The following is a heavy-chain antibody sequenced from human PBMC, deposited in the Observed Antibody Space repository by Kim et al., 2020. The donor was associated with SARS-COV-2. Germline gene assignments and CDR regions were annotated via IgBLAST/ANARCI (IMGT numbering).Heavy chain of an antibody. V-gene: IGHV3-49*04. D-gene: IGHD2-2*02. J-gene: IGHJ6*03. CDR3: CRLYGSSTYTFFHFMDV. CDR1: GFTFEDFA. CDR2: IRSEGFGGTV. Sequence: GGSLRLSCSASGFTFEDFALSWVRQSPRKGLEWLGFIRSEGFGGTVEFAASLQGRITLSRDNSKKIAFLKMERLTYEDTGVYYCCRLYGSSTYTFFHFMDVWGKGTTVTVSS.